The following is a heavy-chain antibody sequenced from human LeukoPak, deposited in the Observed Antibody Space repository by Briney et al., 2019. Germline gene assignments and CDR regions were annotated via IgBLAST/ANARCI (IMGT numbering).Heavy chain of an antibody. CDR2: ISAYNGNT. CDR3: ARDRPILWFGELFGYYYGMDV. V-gene: IGHV1-18*01. Sequence: ASVTVSCKASGYTFTSYGISWVRQAPGQGLEWMGWISAYNGNTNYAQKLQGRVTMTTDTSTSTAYMELRSLRSDDTAVYYCARDRPILWFGELFGYYYGMDVWGQGTTVTVSS. CDR1: GYTFTSYG. D-gene: IGHD3-10*01. J-gene: IGHJ6*02.